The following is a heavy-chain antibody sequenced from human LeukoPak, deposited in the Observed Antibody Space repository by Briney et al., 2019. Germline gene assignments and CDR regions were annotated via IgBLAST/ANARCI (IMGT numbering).Heavy chain of an antibody. CDR1: GYTFTGYY. CDR3: VRERHGDYDAFDI. J-gene: IGHJ3*02. Sequence: GASVKVSCKASGYTFTGYYMHWVRQAPGQGLEWMGWINPNSGGTNYAQKFQGRVTMTRDTSTSTVYMELSSLRSEDTAVYYCVRERHGDYDAFDIWGQGTMVTVSS. D-gene: IGHD4-17*01. V-gene: IGHV1-2*02. CDR2: INPNSGGT.